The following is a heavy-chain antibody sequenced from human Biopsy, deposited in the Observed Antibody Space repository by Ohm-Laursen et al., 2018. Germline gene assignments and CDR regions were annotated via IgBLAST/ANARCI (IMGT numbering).Heavy chain of an antibody. J-gene: IGHJ6*02. CDR1: GGSISSDY. CDR2: IYYSGST. V-gene: IGHV4-59*01. Sequence: GTLSLTCTVSGGSISSDYWSWIRQPPGKGLEWIGYIYYSGSTDYNPSLKSRVTISVDTSKNQFSLRLNSVTAADTAVYYCARATNSTGWPYYYFYGMDVWGQGTTVTVSS. D-gene: IGHD2/OR15-2a*01. CDR3: ARATNSTGWPYYYFYGMDV.